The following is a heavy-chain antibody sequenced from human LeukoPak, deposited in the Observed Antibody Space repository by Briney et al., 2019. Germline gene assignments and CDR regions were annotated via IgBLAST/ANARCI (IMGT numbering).Heavy chain of an antibody. CDR3: AKAIVGITRGFDR. CDR1: GITFGSFG. J-gene: IGHJ2*01. D-gene: IGHD3-10*01. V-gene: IGHV3-30*02. Sequence: GGSLRLPCAAPGITFGSFGMHWVRQAPGKGLEWVAFIWYDGSNKYYADSVKGRFTISRDNSKNILYLQMNTLRAEDTAVYYCAKAIVGITRGFDRWGRGTLVTVSS. CDR2: IWYDGSNK.